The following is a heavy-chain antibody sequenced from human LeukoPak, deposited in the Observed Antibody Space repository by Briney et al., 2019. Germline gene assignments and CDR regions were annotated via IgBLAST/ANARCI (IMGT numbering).Heavy chain of an antibody. CDR2: ISWNSGSI. Sequence: GRSLRLSCAASGFTFDDYAMHWVRQAPGKGLEWVSGISWNSGSIGYADSVKGRFTISRDNAKNSLYLQMNSLRAEDTAVYYCARGRYYYGSGLDYWGQGTLVTASS. J-gene: IGHJ4*02. V-gene: IGHV3-9*01. CDR3: ARGRYYYGSGLDY. CDR1: GFTFDDYA. D-gene: IGHD3-10*01.